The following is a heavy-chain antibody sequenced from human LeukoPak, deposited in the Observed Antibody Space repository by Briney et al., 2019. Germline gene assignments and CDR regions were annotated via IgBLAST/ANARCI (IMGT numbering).Heavy chain of an antibody. V-gene: IGHV4-39*07. Sequence: SETLSLTCTVSGGSISTSNYYWGWIRQPPGKGLEWIGNIFYSGSTYYSPSLRSRVTISVDTSKNQFSLNLNSVTAADTAVYYCARTHSSSWINFDYWGQGTLVTVSS. CDR1: GGSISTSNYY. J-gene: IGHJ4*02. CDR2: IFYSGST. D-gene: IGHD6-13*01. CDR3: ARTHSSSWINFDY.